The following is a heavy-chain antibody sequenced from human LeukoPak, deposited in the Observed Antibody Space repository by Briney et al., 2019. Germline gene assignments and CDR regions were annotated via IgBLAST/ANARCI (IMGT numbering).Heavy chain of an antibody. CDR1: GGSISSHY. D-gene: IGHD6-6*01. Sequence: SETLSLTCTVSGGSISSHYWSWIRQPPGKGLEWIGYIYYSGSTNYNPSLKSRVTISVDTSKNQFSLKLSSVTAADTAVYYCARDLRMAARQENWFDPWGQGTLVTVSS. CDR2: IYYSGST. CDR3: ARDLRMAARQENWFDP. V-gene: IGHV4-59*11. J-gene: IGHJ5*02.